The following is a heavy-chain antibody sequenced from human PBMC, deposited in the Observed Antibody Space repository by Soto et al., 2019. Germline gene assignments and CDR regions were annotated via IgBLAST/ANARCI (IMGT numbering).Heavy chain of an antibody. D-gene: IGHD6-13*01. J-gene: IGHJ6*02. CDR2: INPKSGDS. Sequence: ASVKVSCKASGYPFTGSYIHCVRQAPGQVLEWMGWINPKSGDSKYAQKFQGRVTMTTDTSITTAFMELSGLRSDDTAMFYCARAALAAPRSGEYAMDVWGQGTTVTVSS. V-gene: IGHV1-2*02. CDR3: ARAALAAPRSGEYAMDV. CDR1: GYPFTGSY.